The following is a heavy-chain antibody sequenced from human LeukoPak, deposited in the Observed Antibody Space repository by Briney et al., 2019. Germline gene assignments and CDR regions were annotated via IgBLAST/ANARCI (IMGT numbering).Heavy chain of an antibody. J-gene: IGHJ4*02. CDR1: GYTFTSYY. CDR2: INPSGGST. V-gene: IGHV1-46*01. D-gene: IGHD3-3*01. Sequence: ASVKVSCKASGYTFTSYYMHWVRQAPGQGLEWMGIINPSGGSTSYAQKFQGRVTMTRDTSTSTVYMELSSLRSEDTAVYYCARGWEIFGVVIISLDYWGQGTLVTVSS. CDR3: ARGWEIFGVVIISLDY.